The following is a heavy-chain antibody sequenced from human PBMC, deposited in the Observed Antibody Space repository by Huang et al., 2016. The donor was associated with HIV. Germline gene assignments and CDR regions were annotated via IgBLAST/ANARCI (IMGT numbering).Heavy chain of an antibody. CDR2: SSSDNAET. Sequence: EVQLVHSGAEVRKPGESLRISCKTSGYKFSSYWIAWVRQTPGRGLEWRGSSSSDNAETSSSLSCERQVTVSVDKSNTTAGLQWGGRKASDSALYFCTRLFPELESFYTPLYRGGTHNWFDPWGQGTLVIVS. CDR3: TRLFPELESFYTPLYRGGTHNWFDP. V-gene: IGHV5-51*01. CDR1: GYKFSSYW. D-gene: IGHD3-10*01. J-gene: IGHJ5*02.